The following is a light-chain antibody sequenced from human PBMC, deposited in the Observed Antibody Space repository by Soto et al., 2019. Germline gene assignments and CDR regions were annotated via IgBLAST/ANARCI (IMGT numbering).Light chain of an antibody. J-gene: IGKJ2*01. V-gene: IGKV4-1*01. CDR1: QSVLYSSNNKNY. CDR3: QHYYSTTPT. CDR2: WAS. Sequence: DIVMTQSPDSLAVSLGERATINCKSSQSVLYSSNNKNYLAWYQQKPGQHPKLLIYWASTRESGVPERFSGSGSGTDFTLTISSLRAEDVAVYYCQHYYSTTPTFGQGTKLEIK.